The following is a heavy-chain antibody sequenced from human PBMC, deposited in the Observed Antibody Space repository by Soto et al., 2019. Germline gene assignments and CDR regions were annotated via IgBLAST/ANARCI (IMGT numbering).Heavy chain of an antibody. CDR1: GGTFSSYT. D-gene: IGHD2-15*01. CDR2: IIPILGIA. J-gene: IGHJ4*02. V-gene: IGHV1-69*02. Sequence: ASVKVSCKASGGTFSSYTISWVRQAPGQGLEWMGRIIPILGIANYAQKFQGRVTITADKSTSTAYMELSSLRSEDTAVYYCARSDPPYCSGGSCYDYWGQGTLVTVSS. CDR3: ARSDPPYCSGGSCYDY.